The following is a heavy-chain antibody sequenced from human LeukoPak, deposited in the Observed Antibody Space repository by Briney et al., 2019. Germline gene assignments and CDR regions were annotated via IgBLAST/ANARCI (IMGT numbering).Heavy chain of an antibody. J-gene: IGHJ6*02. CDR1: GGSISSYY. CDR2: IYYSGST. CDR3: ARAGYSYGYYYYGMDV. V-gene: IGHV4-59*01. Sequence: SETLSLNCTVSGGSISSYYWSWIRQPPGKGLEWIGYIYYSGSTNYNPPLKSRVTISVDTSKNQFSLKLSSVTAADTAVYYCARAGYSYGYYYYGMDVWGQGTTVTVSS. D-gene: IGHD5-18*01.